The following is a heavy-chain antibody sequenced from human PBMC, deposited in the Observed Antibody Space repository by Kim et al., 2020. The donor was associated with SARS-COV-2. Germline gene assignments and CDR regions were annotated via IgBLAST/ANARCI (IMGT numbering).Heavy chain of an antibody. J-gene: IGHJ6*02. V-gene: IGHV4-39*01. CDR2: IYYSGST. CDR3: ARHEGIVGATNYYYYYGMDV. CDR1: GGSISSSSYY. D-gene: IGHD1-26*01. Sequence: SETLSLTCTVSGGSISSSSYYWGWIRQPPGKGLEWIGSIYYSGSTDYNPSLKSRVTISVDTSKNQFSLKLSSVTAADTPGYYCARHEGIVGATNYYYYYGMDVWGHGSTVTLSS.